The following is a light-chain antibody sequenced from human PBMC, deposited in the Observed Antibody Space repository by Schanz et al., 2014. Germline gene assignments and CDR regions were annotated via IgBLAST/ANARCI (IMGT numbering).Light chain of an antibody. Sequence: QSALTQPASVSGSPGQSITISCTGASNDVGRYNYVSWYQHHPGKVPKLIIYDVTNRPSGVSNRFSGSKSGNTASLTISGLQAEDEADYYCSSYTSSSTHVVFGGGTKLTVL. J-gene: IGLJ2*01. V-gene: IGLV2-14*03. CDR2: DVT. CDR1: SNDVGRYNY. CDR3: SSYTSSSTHVV.